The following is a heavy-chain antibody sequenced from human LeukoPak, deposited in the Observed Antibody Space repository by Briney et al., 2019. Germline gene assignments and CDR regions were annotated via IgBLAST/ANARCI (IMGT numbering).Heavy chain of an antibody. Sequence: ASVKVSCKASGYTFTSYGISWVRQAPGQGLEWMGWISAYNGNTNYAQKLQGRVTMTTDTSTSTAYMELRSLRSDDTVVYYCARAMIVVVLDERDAFDIWGQGTMVTVSS. D-gene: IGHD3-22*01. CDR2: ISAYNGNT. J-gene: IGHJ3*02. V-gene: IGHV1-18*01. CDR3: ARAMIVVVLDERDAFDI. CDR1: GYTFTSYG.